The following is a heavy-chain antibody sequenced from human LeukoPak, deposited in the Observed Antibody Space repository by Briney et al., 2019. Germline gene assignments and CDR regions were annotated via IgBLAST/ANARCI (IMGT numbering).Heavy chain of an antibody. CDR3: ARHRYLSGSYYWVLDY. V-gene: IGHV4-59*08. CDR1: GGSISSYD. CDR2: IYYSGST. D-gene: IGHD1-26*01. Sequence: SETLSLTCTVSGGSISSYDWSWIRQPPGKGLEWIGYIYYSGSTNYNPSLKSRVTISVDTSKNQFSLKLSSVTAADTAVYYCARHRYLSGSYYWVLDYWGQGTLVTVSS. J-gene: IGHJ4*02.